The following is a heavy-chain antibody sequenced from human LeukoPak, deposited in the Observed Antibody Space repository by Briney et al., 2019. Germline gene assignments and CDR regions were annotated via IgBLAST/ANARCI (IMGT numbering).Heavy chain of an antibody. CDR3: ARDPTTVTPIGDY. CDR2: IKQDGSEK. CDR1: GFTFSSYS. J-gene: IGHJ4*02. Sequence: GGSLRLSCAAPGFTFSSYSMNWVRQAPGKGLEWVANIKQDGSEKYYVDSVKGRFTISRDNAKNSLYLQMNSLRAEDTAVYYCARDPTTVTPIGDYWGQGTLVTVSS. V-gene: IGHV3-7*01. D-gene: IGHD4-17*01.